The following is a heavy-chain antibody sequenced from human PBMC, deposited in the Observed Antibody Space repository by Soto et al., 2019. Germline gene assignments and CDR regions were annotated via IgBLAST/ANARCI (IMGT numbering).Heavy chain of an antibody. D-gene: IGHD2-15*01. J-gene: IGHJ5*02. CDR2: ISYDGSNK. CDR1: GFTFSSYG. CDR3: AKVHVVVAATADP. V-gene: IGHV3-30*18. Sequence: PGGSLRLSCAASGFTFSSYGMHWVRQAPGKGLEWVAVISYDGSNKYYADSVKGRFTISRDNSKNTLYLQMNSLRAEDTAVYYCAKVHVVVAATADPWGQGTLVTVS.